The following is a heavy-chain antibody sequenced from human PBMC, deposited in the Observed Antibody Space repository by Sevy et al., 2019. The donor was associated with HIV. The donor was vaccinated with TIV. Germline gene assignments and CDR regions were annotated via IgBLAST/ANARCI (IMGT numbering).Heavy chain of an antibody. CDR3: TTDTGYSNYGMDV. J-gene: IGHJ6*02. D-gene: IGHD4-4*01. Sequence: GGSLRLSCAASGFTFSNAWMSWVRQAPGKGLEWVGRIKSKTDGGTTDYAAPVKGRFTISRDDSKNTLYLQMNSLKTDDTAVYYCTTDTGYSNYGMDVWGQGTTVTVSS. CDR2: IKSKTDGGTT. CDR1: GFTFSNAW. V-gene: IGHV3-15*01.